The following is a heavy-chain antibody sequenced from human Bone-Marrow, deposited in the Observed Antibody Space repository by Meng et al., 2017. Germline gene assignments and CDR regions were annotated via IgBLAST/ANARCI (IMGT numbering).Heavy chain of an antibody. D-gene: IGHD4-17*01. V-gene: IGHV3-11*04. CDR2: ISSSGSTI. Sequence: GESLKISCAASGFYFNNAWMSWVRQAPGKGLEWVSYISSSGSTIYYADSVKGRFTISRDNAKNSLYLQMNSLRAEDTAVYYCAREDYGDSFDYWGQGTLVTVSS. CDR3: AREDYGDSFDY. CDR1: GFYFNNAW. J-gene: IGHJ4*02.